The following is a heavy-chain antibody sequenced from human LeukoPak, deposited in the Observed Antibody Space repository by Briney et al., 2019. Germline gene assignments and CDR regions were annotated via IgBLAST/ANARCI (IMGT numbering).Heavy chain of an antibody. CDR2: IYYSGIT. J-gene: IGHJ5*02. Sequence: SETLSLTCSVSGTSISSYYYNWIRQSPGKGLEWIGYIYYSGITNYNPSLKSRVTMSLDTSNNQFTLKLSSVTAADTAVYYCARVLLSSGYSTWGQGTLVTVSS. V-gene: IGHV4-59*01. D-gene: IGHD3-22*01. CDR1: GTSISSYY. CDR3: ARVLLSSGYST.